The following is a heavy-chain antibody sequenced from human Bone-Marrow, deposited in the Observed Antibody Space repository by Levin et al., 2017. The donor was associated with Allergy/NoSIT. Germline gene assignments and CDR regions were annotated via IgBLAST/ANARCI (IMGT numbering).Heavy chain of an antibody. CDR3: ASTYRSGYDWYYYYYGMDV. CDR1: GGSFSGYY. V-gene: IGHV4-34*01. CDR2: INHSGST. J-gene: IGHJ6*02. Sequence: PGGSLRLSCAVYGGSFSGYYWSWIRQPPGKGLEWIGEINHSGSTNYNPSLKSRVTISVDTSKNQFSLKLSSVTAADTAVYYCASTYRSGYDWYYYYYGMDVWGQGTTVTVSS. D-gene: IGHD5-12*01.